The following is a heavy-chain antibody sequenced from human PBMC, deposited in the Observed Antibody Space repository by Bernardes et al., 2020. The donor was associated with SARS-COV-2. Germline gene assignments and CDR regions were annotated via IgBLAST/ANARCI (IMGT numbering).Heavy chain of an antibody. D-gene: IGHD2-21*01. J-gene: IGHJ4*02. CDR1: GFTFSDHN. CDR2: IRNKANSYTT. Sequence: GGSLRLSCAASGFTFSDHNMDWVRQATGKGLEWVARIRNKANSYTTEYAASVKGRFTISGDESTNSLYLQMNSLRTEDTAVYYCARSPLGIAPFDYWGQGTLVTVSS. V-gene: IGHV3-72*01. CDR3: ARSPLGIAPFDY.